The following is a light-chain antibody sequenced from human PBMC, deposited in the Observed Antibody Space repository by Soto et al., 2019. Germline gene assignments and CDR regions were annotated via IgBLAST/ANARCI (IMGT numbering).Light chain of an antibody. CDR2: GAS. CDR3: QQSYSSPYT. CDR1: QSISNY. V-gene: IGKV1-39*01. Sequence: DIEMTQFPPSLSASVGDRVTITCRASQSISNYLNWYQQKPGKAPKLLIYGASSLQSGVPSRFSGSGSGTDFTLTISSLQPEDFASYYCQQSYSSPYTFGQGTKLEIK. J-gene: IGKJ2*01.